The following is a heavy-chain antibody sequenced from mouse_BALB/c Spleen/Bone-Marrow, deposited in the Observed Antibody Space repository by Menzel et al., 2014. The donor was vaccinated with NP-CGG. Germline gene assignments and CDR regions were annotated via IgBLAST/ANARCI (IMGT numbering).Heavy chain of an antibody. V-gene: IGHV1-5*01. CDR3: TTLARNNFDY. D-gene: IGHD3-1*01. CDR2: IYPGKSDT. Sequence: EVKLMESGTVLARPGAAVKMSCKASGYTFSNYWMHWVKQGPGQGLEWIGTIYPGKSDTTYNQKFKGKAKLTAVTSTSTAYMELSSLTNEDSAVYYCTTLARNNFDYWGQGTTLTVSS. J-gene: IGHJ2*01. CDR1: GYTFSNYW.